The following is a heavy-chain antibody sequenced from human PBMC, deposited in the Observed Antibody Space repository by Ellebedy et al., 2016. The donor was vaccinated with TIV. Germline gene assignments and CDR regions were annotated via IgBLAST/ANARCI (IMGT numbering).Heavy chain of an antibody. Sequence: ASVKVSCKASGYTFTNYAMHWVRQAPGQRLEWMGWISAGNGNTKYSQKFQGKVTITRDTSASTAYMELSSLRSEDTAVYYCAREISIIRSIRLYGMDVWGQGTTVTVSS. CDR1: GYTFTNYA. V-gene: IGHV1-3*01. CDR2: ISAGNGNT. D-gene: IGHD5-18*01. CDR3: AREISIIRSIRLYGMDV. J-gene: IGHJ6*02.